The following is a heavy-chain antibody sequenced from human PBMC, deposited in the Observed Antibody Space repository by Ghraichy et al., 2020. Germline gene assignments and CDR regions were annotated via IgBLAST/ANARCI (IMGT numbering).Heavy chain of an antibody. D-gene: IGHD6-13*01. CDR3: AKCRGQQLANWYFDL. CDR1: GFTFSSYA. J-gene: IGHJ2*01. V-gene: IGHV3-23*01. CDR2: ISGSGGGT. Sequence: LSLTCAASGFTFSSYAMSWVRQAPGKGLEWVSAISGSGGGTYYADSVKGRFTISRDNSKNTVYLQMNSLRAEDTAVYYCAKCRGQQLANWYFDLWGRGTLVTVSS.